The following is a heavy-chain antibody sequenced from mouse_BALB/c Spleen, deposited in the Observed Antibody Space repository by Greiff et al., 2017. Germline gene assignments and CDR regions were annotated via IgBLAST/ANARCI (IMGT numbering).Heavy chain of an antibody. V-gene: IGHV1-82*01. Sequence: QVHVKQSGPELVKPGASVKISCKASGYAFSSSWMNWVKQRPGQGLEWIGRIYPGDGDTNYNGKFKGKATLTADKSSSTAYMQLSSLTSVDSAVYFCARNWDEDAMDYWGQGTSVTVSS. D-gene: IGHD4-1*01. CDR3: ARNWDEDAMDY. J-gene: IGHJ4*01. CDR1: GYAFSSSW. CDR2: IYPGDGDT.